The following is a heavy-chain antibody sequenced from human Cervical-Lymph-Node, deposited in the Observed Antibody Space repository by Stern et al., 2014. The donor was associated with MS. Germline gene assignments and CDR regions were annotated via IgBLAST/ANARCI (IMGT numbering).Heavy chain of an antibody. V-gene: IGHV1-18*01. D-gene: IGHD1-26*01. J-gene: IGHJ4*02. CDR3: ARRSGSYSFDF. CDR2: ISSYDRRT. CDR1: GYTFTNYG. Sequence: QMQLVQSGAEVKKPGASVKVSCKPSGYTFTNYGISWVRQAPGQGLEWMGWISSYDRRTNYAQKLQGRLTMTRDTSTSTAYMDLRSLTSDDTAVFYCARRSGSYSFDFWGQGTLVTVSP.